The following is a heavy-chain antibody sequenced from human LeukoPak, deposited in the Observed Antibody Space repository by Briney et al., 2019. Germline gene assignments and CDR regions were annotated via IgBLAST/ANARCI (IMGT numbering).Heavy chain of an antibody. V-gene: IGHV1-2*02. Sequence: ASVKVSCKASGYSFTDYYIHWVRLAPGQGLEWMGWINPKSGGTHYAQKFQGRVSMARDTSINTVHLELSSLKTNDTAVYYCARTREGVWGSYSPWGQGTLVTVSS. CDR1: GYSFTDYY. CDR3: ARTREGVWGSYSP. J-gene: IGHJ4*02. CDR2: INPKSGGT. D-gene: IGHD3-16*01.